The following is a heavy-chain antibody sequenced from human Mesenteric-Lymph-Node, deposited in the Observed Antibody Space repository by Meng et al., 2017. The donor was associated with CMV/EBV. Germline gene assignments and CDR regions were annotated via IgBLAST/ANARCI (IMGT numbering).Heavy chain of an antibody. V-gene: IGHV4-61*01. CDR3: AFYASGREYFDY. CDR1: GGSVSSGSYY. D-gene: IGHD3-10*01. CDR2: IYYSGST. Sequence: GSLRLSCTVSGGSVSSGSYYWSWIRQPPGKGLEWIGYIYYSGSTNYNPSLKSRVTISVDTSKNQFSLTLSSVTAADTAVYYCAFYASGREYFDYWGQGTLVTVSS. J-gene: IGHJ4*02.